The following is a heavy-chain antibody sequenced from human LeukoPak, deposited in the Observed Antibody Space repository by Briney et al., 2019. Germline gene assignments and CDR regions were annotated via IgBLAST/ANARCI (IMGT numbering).Heavy chain of an antibody. Sequence: ASVKVSCKASGYIFTGYYMHWVRQAPGQGLEWMGWLNPNSGATNYAQKFQGRVTMTRDTSISTAYMELTRLTSDDTAVYYCARDRASGSSPRFYGMDVWGQGTTVTVSS. V-gene: IGHV1-2*02. CDR1: GYIFTGYY. CDR2: LNPNSGAT. CDR3: ARDRASGSSPRFYGMDV. D-gene: IGHD3-10*01. J-gene: IGHJ6*02.